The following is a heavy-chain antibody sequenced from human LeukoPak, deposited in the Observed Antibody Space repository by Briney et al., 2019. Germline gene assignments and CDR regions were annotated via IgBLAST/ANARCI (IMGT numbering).Heavy chain of an antibody. CDR2: ISAYNGNT. CDR3: ARYSGSYGLRGQFDY. CDR1: GYTFTSYG. D-gene: IGHD1-26*01. J-gene: IGHJ4*02. Sequence: GASVEVSCKASGYTFTSYGISWVRQAPGQGLEWMGWISAYNGNTNYAQKLQGRVTMTTDTSTSTAYMELRSLRSDDTAVYYCARYSGSYGLRGQFDYWGQGTLVTVSS. V-gene: IGHV1-18*01.